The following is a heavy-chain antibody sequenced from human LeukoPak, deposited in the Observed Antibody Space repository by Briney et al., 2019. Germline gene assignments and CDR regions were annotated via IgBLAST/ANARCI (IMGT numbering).Heavy chain of an antibody. CDR3: ARGFRSYGDYVIDY. CDR1: GGSISSYY. Sequence: SETLSLTFTVSGGSISSYYWSWIRQPPGKGLEWIGYIYYSGSTNYNPSLKSRVTISVDTSKNQFSLKLSSVTAADTAVYYCARGFRSYGDYVIDYWGQGTLVTVSS. J-gene: IGHJ4*02. CDR2: IYYSGST. V-gene: IGHV4-59*01. D-gene: IGHD4-17*01.